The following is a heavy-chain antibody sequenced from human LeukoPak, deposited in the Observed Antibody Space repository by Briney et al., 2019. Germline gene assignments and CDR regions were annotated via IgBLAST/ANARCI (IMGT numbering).Heavy chain of an antibody. D-gene: IGHD4-23*01. CDR2: INPADSDT. J-gene: IGHJ2*01. CDR1: GYXFASYW. CDR3: ARDDYGGGYFDL. Sequence: GESLKISCNGSGYXFASYWIGWVRQMPGKGLEWMGIINPADSDTWYSPSFQGQVTISADKSISTAYLQWSSLKASDTAMYYCARDDYGGGYFDLWGRGTLVAVSS. V-gene: IGHV5-51*01.